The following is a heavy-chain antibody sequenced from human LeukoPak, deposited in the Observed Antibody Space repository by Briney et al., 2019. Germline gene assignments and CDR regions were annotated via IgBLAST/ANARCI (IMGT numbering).Heavy chain of an antibody. D-gene: IGHD5-12*01. CDR2: IYTGRRT. V-gene: IGHV4-61*02. CDR1: GCSISRGSYY. Sequence: PSETLSLTCTVSGCSISRGSYYWSWHRQPAGKGLEWIGRIYTGRRTNYKPSLKSRVNISVDTSKNQFSLKLSSVTAADAAVYCCARGGYGDAFDIWGQGTMVTVPS. J-gene: IGHJ3*02. CDR3: ARGGYGDAFDI.